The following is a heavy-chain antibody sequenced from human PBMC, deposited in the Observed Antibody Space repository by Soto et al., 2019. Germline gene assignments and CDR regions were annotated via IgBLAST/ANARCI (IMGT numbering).Heavy chain of an antibody. V-gene: IGHV1-3*01. Sequence: ASVKVSCKASGYTFTSYAMHWVRQAPGQRLEWMGWINAGNGNTKYSQKFQGRVTITRDTSASTAYMELSSLRSEDTAVYYCARSKAAAGSSGPGYWGQGTLVTVSS. D-gene: IGHD6-13*01. J-gene: IGHJ4*02. CDR3: ARSKAAAGSSGPGY. CDR2: INAGNGNT. CDR1: GYTFTSYA.